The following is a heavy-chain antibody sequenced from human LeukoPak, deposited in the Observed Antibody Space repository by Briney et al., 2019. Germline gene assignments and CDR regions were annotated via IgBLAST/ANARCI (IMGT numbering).Heavy chain of an antibody. V-gene: IGHV3-74*01. CDR2: ISADGSVA. J-gene: IGHJ5*02. CDR3: ATAGGDGSRMGFDP. D-gene: IGHD2-15*01. Sequence: PGGSRRLSCADSGFTFSRYWMHWVRQTPGKGLVWVSCISADGSVARYADSVKGRFTISRDNTKSTLYLQMHSLRAEDTAVYYCATAGGDGSRMGFDPWGQGTLVTVSS. CDR1: GFTFSRYW.